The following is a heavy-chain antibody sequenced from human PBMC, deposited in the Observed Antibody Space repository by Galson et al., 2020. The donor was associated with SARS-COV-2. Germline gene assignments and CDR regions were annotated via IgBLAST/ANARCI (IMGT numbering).Heavy chain of an antibody. CDR2: SPYSGST. Sequence: SETLYLTCTISGGSIGSGGYYWTWIRQHPGKGLEWIGYSPYSGSTYYNPSLQSRVTISVDTSKNQFSLNLNSVTAADTAVYYCARDMRSSGGGSYFFDSWGQGALVTVSS. CDR1: GGSIGSGGYY. D-gene: IGHD6-19*01. CDR3: ARDMRSSGGGSYFFDS. V-gene: IGHV4-31*03. J-gene: IGHJ4*02.